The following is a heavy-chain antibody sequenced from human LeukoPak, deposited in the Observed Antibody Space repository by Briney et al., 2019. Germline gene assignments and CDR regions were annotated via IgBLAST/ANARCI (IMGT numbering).Heavy chain of an antibody. CDR3: TRGLYYESNGWIDTFDI. D-gene: IGHD3-22*01. V-gene: IGHV1-18*01. CDR2: ISAYKGNT. CDR1: DYTFTSYG. Sequence: GASVNVSCKASDYTFTSYGISWVRQAPGQGLEWMGWISAYKGNTYYAQKLQGRVTMTTDTSTSTAYMELRNLRSDDTAVYYCTRGLYYESNGWIDTFDIWGQGTMVTVSS. J-gene: IGHJ3*02.